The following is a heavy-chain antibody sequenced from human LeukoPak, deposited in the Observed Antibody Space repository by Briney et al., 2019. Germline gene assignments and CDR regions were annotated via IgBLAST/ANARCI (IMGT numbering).Heavy chain of an antibody. J-gene: IGHJ4*02. Sequence: ASVKVSCKASGYTFTSYYMHWVRQAPGQGLEWMGIINPSGGSTNYAQKFQGRVTITTDESTSTAYMELSSLRSEDTAVYYCALPDSYGAYWGQGTLVTVSS. CDR2: INPSGGST. CDR3: ALPDSYGAY. D-gene: IGHD5-18*01. V-gene: IGHV1-46*01. CDR1: GYTFTSYY.